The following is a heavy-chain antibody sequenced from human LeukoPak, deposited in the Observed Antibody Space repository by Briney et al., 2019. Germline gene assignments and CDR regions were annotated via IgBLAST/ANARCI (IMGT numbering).Heavy chain of an antibody. J-gene: IGHJ6*03. CDR2: IYSSGST. V-gene: IGHV4-59*01. CDR3: ARGDYYYYYYMDV. Sequence: SETLSLTCTVSGGSLSSYYWSWIRQPPGKGLEWIGYIYSSGSTNYNPSLKSRVTMSVDTPKKQFSLKLSSVTAADTAVYYCARGDYYYYYYMDVWGKGTTVTVSS. CDR1: GGSLSSYY.